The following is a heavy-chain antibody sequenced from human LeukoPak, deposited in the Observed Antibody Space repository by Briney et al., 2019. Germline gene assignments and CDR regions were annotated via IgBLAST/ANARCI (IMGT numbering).Heavy chain of an antibody. J-gene: IGHJ5*02. CDR2: IRYDGSNK. Sequence: GGALRLSCAASGFIFSYYGLHWVRQAPGKGLEGVAFIRYDGSNKYYADSVKGRFTISRDNSKNTLYLQMNSLRAEDTAVYYCAKLISCSGGSCPPWGQGTLVTVSS. CDR3: AKLISCSGGSCPP. CDR1: GFIFSYYG. D-gene: IGHD2-15*01. V-gene: IGHV3-30*02.